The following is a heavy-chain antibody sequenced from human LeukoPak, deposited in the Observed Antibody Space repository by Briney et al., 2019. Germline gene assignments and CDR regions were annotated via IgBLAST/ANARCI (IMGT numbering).Heavy chain of an antibody. CDR3: ARDGVRWELPSAFDI. D-gene: IGHD4-23*01. J-gene: IGHJ3*02. CDR2: ISAYSGNT. V-gene: IGHV1-18*01. CDR1: GYTFTSYG. Sequence: GASVKVSCKASGYTFTSYGISWVRRAPGQGLEWMAWISAYSGNTNYAQKLQGRVTMTTDTSTSTAYMELRSLRSDDTAVYYCARDGVRWELPSAFDIWGQGTMVIVSS.